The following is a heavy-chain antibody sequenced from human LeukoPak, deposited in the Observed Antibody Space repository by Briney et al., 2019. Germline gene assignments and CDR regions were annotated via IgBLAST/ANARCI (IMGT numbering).Heavy chain of an antibody. Sequence: GRSLRLSCAASGFTFSSYGMHWVRQAPGKGLEWVAVIWYDGSNKYYADSVKGRFTIFRDNSKNTLYLQMNSLRAEDTAVYYCARDSGSYGLPDAFDIWGQGTMVTVSS. V-gene: IGHV3-33*01. CDR2: IWYDGSNK. CDR3: ARDSGSYGLPDAFDI. CDR1: GFTFSSYG. J-gene: IGHJ3*02. D-gene: IGHD5-18*01.